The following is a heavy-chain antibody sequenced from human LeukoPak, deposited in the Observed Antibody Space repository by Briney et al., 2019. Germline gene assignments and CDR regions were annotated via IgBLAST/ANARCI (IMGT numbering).Heavy chain of an antibody. V-gene: IGHV3-9*01. CDR3: AELGITMIGGV. J-gene: IGHJ6*04. D-gene: IGHD3-10*02. CDR2: ISWNSGTI. Sequence: GGSLRLSCAASGFTFDDYAMHWVRQAPGKGLEWVSGISWNSGTIGYADSVKGRFTISRDNAKNTLYLQMNSLRAEDTAVYYCAELGITMIGGVWGKGTTVTISS. CDR1: GFTFDDYA.